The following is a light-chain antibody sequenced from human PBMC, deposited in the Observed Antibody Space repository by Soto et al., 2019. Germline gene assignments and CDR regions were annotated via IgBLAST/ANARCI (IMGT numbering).Light chain of an antibody. CDR2: DVN. Sequence: QSALTQPRSVSGSPGHSVTISCAGTSSDVGGYNYVSWFQQHPGRAPKLMIYDVNKRPSGVPDRFSGSKSGNTASLTISGLQAEDEADYYCCSYAVIYTYVFGTGTKVTVL. CDR1: SSDVGGYNY. CDR3: CSYAVIYTYV. J-gene: IGLJ1*01. V-gene: IGLV2-11*01.